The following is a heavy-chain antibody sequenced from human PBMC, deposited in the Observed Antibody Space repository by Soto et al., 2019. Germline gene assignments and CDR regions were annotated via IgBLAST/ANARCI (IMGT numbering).Heavy chain of an antibody. J-gene: IGHJ3*02. Sequence: GGSLRLSCAASGFTFSSYSMNWVRQAPGKGLEWVSSISSSSSYIYYADSVKGRFTISRDNAKNSLYLQMNSLRAEDTAVYYCARDRSYGSGSFTDAFDIWGQGTMVTVSS. CDR3: ARDRSYGSGSFTDAFDI. CDR1: GFTFSSYS. V-gene: IGHV3-21*01. CDR2: ISSSSSYI. D-gene: IGHD3-10*01.